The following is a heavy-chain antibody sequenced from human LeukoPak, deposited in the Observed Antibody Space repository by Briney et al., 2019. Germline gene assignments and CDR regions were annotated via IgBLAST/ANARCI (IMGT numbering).Heavy chain of an antibody. CDR2: INHSGST. V-gene: IGHV4-34*01. D-gene: IGHD2-15*01. CDR1: GSTLSSYN. Sequence: TGGSLRLSCAASGSTLSSYNMNWVRQAPGKGLEWIGEINHSGSTNYNPSLKSRVTISVDTSKNQFSLKLSSVTAADTAVYYCARNRRLGGKNCSGGSCRTYYYYGMDVWGQGTTVTVSS. J-gene: IGHJ6*02. CDR3: ARNRRLGGKNCSGGSCRTYYYYGMDV.